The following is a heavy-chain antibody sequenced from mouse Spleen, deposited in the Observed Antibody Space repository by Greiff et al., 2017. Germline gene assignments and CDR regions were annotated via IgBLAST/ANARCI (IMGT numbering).Heavy chain of an antibody. CDR1: GYTFTSYW. V-gene: IGHV1-69*01. Sequence: QVQLKQPGAELVMPGASVKLSCKASGYTFTSYWMHWVKQRPGQGLEWIGEIDPSDSYTNYNQKFKGKATLTVDKSSSTAYMQLSSLTSEDSAVYYCARSLYGPVWYFDVWGAGTTVTVSS. CDR3: ARSLYGPVWYFDV. D-gene: IGHD2-10*02. CDR2: IDPSDSYT. J-gene: IGHJ1*01.